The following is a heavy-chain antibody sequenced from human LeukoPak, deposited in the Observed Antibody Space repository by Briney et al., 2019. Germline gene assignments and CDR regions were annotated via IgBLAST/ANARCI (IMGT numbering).Heavy chain of an antibody. D-gene: IGHD3/OR15-3a*01. CDR1: GGSVSRYY. J-gene: IGHJ4*02. CDR3: AGGNTRDDLDY. Sequence: SETLSLTCSVSGGSVSRYYWSWIRQPPGKGLEWIGYIYHSGSTNSNPSLKTRLTISLDTSNKEVSLKLSSVTAADTAVYYCAGGNTRDDLDYWGQGILVTVSS. CDR2: IYHSGST. V-gene: IGHV4-4*08.